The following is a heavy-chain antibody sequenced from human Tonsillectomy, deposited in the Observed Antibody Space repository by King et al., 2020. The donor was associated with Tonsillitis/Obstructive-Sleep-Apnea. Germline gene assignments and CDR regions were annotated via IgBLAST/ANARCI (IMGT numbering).Heavy chain of an antibody. Sequence: VQLVESGGGVVQPGRSLRLSCAASGFTFSSYGMHWVRQAPGKGLEWVAVISYDGSNKYYADSVKGRFTISRDNSKNTLYLQINSLRAEDTAVYYCAKDRLAAAVPFDYWGQGTLVTVSS. CDR1: GFTFSSYG. J-gene: IGHJ4*02. D-gene: IGHD6-13*01. V-gene: IGHV3-30*18. CDR2: ISYDGSNK. CDR3: AKDRLAAAVPFDY.